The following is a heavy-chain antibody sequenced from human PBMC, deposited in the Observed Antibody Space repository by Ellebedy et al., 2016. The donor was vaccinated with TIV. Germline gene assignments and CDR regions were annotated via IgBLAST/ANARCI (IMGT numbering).Heavy chain of an antibody. J-gene: IGHJ4*02. V-gene: IGHV3-23*01. CDR1: GFTFSIYA. Sequence: GESLKISXAASGFTFSIYAMNWVRQAPGKGLEWVSTISGSGDSTYYADSVKGRFTISRDNSKNRLFLQMNSLRADDTAVYYCARDVTNWANDYWGQGALVTVSS. D-gene: IGHD7-27*01. CDR3: ARDVTNWANDY. CDR2: ISGSGDST.